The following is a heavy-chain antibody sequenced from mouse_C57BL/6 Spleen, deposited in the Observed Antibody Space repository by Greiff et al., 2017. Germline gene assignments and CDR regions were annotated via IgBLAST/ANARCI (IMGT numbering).Heavy chain of an antibody. J-gene: IGHJ1*03. CDR1: GYTFTSYW. V-gene: IGHV1-69*01. CDR3: ARYCYYGSTPRFDV. Sequence: QVQLQQPGAELVMPGASVKLSCKASGYTFTSYWMHWVKQRPGQGLEWIGEIDPSDSYTNYNQKFKGKSTLTVDKSSSTAYMQLSSLTSEDSAVYYCARYCYYGSTPRFDVWGTGTTVTVSS. D-gene: IGHD1-1*01. CDR2: IDPSDSYT.